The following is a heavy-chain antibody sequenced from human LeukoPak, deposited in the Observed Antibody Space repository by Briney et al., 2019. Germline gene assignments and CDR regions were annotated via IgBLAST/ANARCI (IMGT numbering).Heavy chain of an antibody. CDR1: GYTFTGYY. V-gene: IGHV1-2*02. CDR3: ARDSRYYYGSGTRYYFDY. J-gene: IGHJ4*02. Sequence: RASVKVSCKASGYTFTGYYMHWVRQAPGQGLEWMGWINPNSGGTNYAQKFQGRVTMTRDTSVSTAYMELSRLRSDDTAVYYCARDSRYYYGSGTRYYFDYWAREPWSPSPQ. CDR2: INPNSGGT. D-gene: IGHD3-10*01.